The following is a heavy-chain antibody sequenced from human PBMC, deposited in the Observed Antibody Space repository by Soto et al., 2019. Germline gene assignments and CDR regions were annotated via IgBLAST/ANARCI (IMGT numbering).Heavy chain of an antibody. V-gene: IGHV1-3*01. Sequence: ASVKVSCKASGYTFTSYAMHWVRQAPGQRLEWMGWINAGNGNTGYAQKFQGRVTMTRNTSISTAYMELSSLRSEDTAVYYCARELYSSVRFDPWGQGTLVTVSS. D-gene: IGHD6-25*01. CDR3: ARELYSSVRFDP. CDR1: GYTFTSYA. J-gene: IGHJ5*02. CDR2: INAGNGNT.